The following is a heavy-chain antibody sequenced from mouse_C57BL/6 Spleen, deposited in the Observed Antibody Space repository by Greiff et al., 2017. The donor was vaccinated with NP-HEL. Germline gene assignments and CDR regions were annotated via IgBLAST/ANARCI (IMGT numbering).Heavy chain of an antibody. CDR2: ISSGSSTI. Sequence: EVMLVESGGGLVKPGGSLKLSCAASGFTFSDYGMHWVRQAPEKGLEWVAYISSGSSTIYYADTVKGRFTISRDNAKNTLFLQMTSLRSEDTAMYYCARPYGSSHWYFDVWGTGTTVTVSS. CDR3: ARPYGSSHWYFDV. J-gene: IGHJ1*03. CDR1: GFTFSDYG. V-gene: IGHV5-17*01. D-gene: IGHD1-1*01.